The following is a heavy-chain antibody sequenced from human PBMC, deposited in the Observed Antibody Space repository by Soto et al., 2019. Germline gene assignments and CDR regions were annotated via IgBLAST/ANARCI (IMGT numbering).Heavy chain of an antibody. D-gene: IGHD3-22*01. CDR3: ARDQSRITMIVVALDAFDI. V-gene: IGHV1-18*01. CDR1: GYTFTSYG. CDR2: ISAYNGNT. J-gene: IGHJ3*02. Sequence: ASVKVSCKASGYTFTSYGISWVRQAPGQGLEWMGWISAYNGNTNYAQKLQGRVTMTTDTSTSTAYMELRSLRSDDTAVYYCARDQSRITMIVVALDAFDIWGQGTMVTVSS.